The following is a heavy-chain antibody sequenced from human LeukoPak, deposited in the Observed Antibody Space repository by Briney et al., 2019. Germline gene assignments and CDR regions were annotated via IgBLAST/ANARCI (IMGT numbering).Heavy chain of an antibody. Sequence: GGSLRLSCAASGFTFSSYTMNWVRQSPGKGLEWVSSISAGGGSTYYADSVKGRFTISRDNSKNTLYLQMNSLRAEDTAVYYCAKDGDIVTGYYGRWGTYYFDYWGQGTLVTVSS. CDR3: AKDGDIVTGYYGRWGTYYFDY. J-gene: IGHJ4*02. V-gene: IGHV3-23*01. CDR1: GFTFSSYT. CDR2: ISAGGGST. D-gene: IGHD3-9*01.